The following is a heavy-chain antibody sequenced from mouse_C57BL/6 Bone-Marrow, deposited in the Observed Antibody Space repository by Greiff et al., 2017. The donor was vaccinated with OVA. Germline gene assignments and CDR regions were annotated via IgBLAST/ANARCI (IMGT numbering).Heavy chain of an antibody. CDR2: ISSGGSYT. V-gene: IGHV5-6*01. J-gene: IGHJ2*02. CDR3: EKHYSGSSYY. CDR1: GFTFSSYG. Sequence: EVQGVESGGDLVKPGGSLKLSCAASGFTFSSYGMSWVRQTPDKRLEWVATISSGGSYTYYPDSVKGRFTISRYNAENTLYLQMSSLKSEDTAMYSGEKHYSGSSYYWGQGTSLTVSS. D-gene: IGHD1-1*01.